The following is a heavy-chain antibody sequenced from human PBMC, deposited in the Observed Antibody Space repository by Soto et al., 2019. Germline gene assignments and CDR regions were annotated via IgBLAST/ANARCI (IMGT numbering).Heavy chain of an antibody. J-gene: IGHJ4*02. CDR2: ISTYNGNT. CDR1: GYTFTSYA. Sequence: ASVKVSCKASGYTFTSYAMHWVRQAPGQRLEWMGWISTYNGNTKYSQKFQGRVTMTTDTSTRTGYMELRSLRSDDTAVYYCARGDQGYCSGGGCYSIDYWGQGTLVTVSS. V-gene: IGHV1-3*04. CDR3: ARGDQGYCSGGGCYSIDY. D-gene: IGHD2-15*01.